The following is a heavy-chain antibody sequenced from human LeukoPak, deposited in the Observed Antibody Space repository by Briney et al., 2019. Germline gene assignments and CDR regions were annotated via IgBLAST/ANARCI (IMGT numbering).Heavy chain of an antibody. CDR3: ARERKYYYMDL. CDR1: EFDFSNFN. J-gene: IGHJ6*03. D-gene: IGHD2/OR15-2a*01. V-gene: IGHV3-48*01. CDR2: ISDTASAT. Sequence: GGSLRLSCVGSEFDFSNFNMIWVRLAPGKGPEYISHISDTASATYYIDSVRGRFTISRDNARNSLYLQMDSLRAEDTAVYYCARERKYYYMDLWGKGTTVTVS.